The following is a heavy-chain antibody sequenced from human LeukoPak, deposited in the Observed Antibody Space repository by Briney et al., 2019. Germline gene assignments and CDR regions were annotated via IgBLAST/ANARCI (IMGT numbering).Heavy chain of an antibody. CDR2: ISSSSSYI. CDR1: GFTFSSYS. D-gene: IGHD3-10*01. V-gene: IGHV3-21*01. J-gene: IGHJ6*02. CDR3: ARGGDAAGHYYGMDV. Sequence: GGSLRLSCAASGFTFSSYSMNWVRQAPGKGLEWVSSISSSSSYIYYADSVKGRFTISRDNSKNTLYLQMNSLRVEDTALYYCARGGDAAGHYYGMDVWGQGTTVTVSS.